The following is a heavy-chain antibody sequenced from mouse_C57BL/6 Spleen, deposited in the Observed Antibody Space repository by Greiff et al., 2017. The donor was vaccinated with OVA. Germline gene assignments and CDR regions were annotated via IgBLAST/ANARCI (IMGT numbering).Heavy chain of an antibody. Sequence: EVKLVESGGDLVKPGGSLKLSCAASGFTFSSYGMSWVRQTPDKRLEWVATISSGGSYTYYPDSVKGRFTITRDNAKNTLYLQMSSLKSEDTAMYYCARQGAYSNSAWFAYWGQGTLVTVSA. J-gene: IGHJ3*01. CDR2: ISSGGSYT. D-gene: IGHD2-5*01. CDR1: GFTFSSYG. CDR3: ARQGAYSNSAWFAY. V-gene: IGHV5-6*01.